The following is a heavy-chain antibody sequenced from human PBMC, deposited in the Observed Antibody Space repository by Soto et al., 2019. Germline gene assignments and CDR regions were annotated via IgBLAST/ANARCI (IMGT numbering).Heavy chain of an antibody. J-gene: IGHJ5*02. CDR1: GYTFNSYG. D-gene: IGHD3-3*01. CDR2: IGTHNGDT. Sequence: ASVKISCKASGYTFNSYGFSWVRQAPGQGLEWVGWIGTHNGDTTYAQKFQGRVTMTIDTSTTTSYMELRSLTSDDTAMYFCARDWRGAEGFDPWGQGTLVTVSS. V-gene: IGHV1-18*01. CDR3: ARDWRGAEGFDP.